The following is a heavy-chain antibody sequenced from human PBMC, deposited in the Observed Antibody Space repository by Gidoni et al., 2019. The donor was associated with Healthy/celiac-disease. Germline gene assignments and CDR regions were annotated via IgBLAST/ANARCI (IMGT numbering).Heavy chain of an antibody. V-gene: IGHV3-13*01. CDR2: IGTAGDT. J-gene: IGHJ6*02. CDR1: GFTFSSYY. CDR3: ARTEGGLSGEDYYYGMDV. Sequence: EVQLVESGGGFVQPGGSIRLACPAPGFTFSSYYMHWVRQAPGKGLGWVSAIGTAGDTYYPGYVKGRFNISRENDKNSLYLQMNSMRAGDTAVYYCARTEGGLSGEDYYYGMDVWGQGTTVTVSS. D-gene: IGHD3-16*02.